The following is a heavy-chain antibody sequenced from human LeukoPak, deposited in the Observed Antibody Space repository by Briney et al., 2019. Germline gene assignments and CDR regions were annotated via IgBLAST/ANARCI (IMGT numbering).Heavy chain of an antibody. J-gene: IGHJ4*02. CDR1: GFTFSGYG. CDR2: ISGSGGST. D-gene: IGHD2-2*01. CDR3: AKDGVVVPAAIGGQYYFDY. Sequence: GGSLRLSCAASGFTFSGYGMSWVRQAPGKGLEWVSAISGSGGSTYYADSVKGRFTISRDNSKNTLYLQMNSLRAEDTAVYYCAKDGVVVPAAIGGQYYFDYWGQGTLVTVSS. V-gene: IGHV3-23*01.